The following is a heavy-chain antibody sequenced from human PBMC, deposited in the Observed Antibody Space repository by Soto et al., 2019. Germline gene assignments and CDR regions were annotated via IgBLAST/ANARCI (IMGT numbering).Heavy chain of an antibody. CDR2: INPSGGST. CDR1: GYTFTSYY. Sequence: ASVKVSCKASGYTFTSYYRHWVRQAPGQGLAWMGIINPSGGSTSYAQKFQGRVTMTRDTSTSTVYMELSSLRSEDTAVYYCAREMARWYSSSGAYYYYYGMGVWGQGTTVTVSS. CDR3: AREMARWYSSSGAYYYYYGMGV. V-gene: IGHV1-46*01. J-gene: IGHJ6*02. D-gene: IGHD6-6*01.